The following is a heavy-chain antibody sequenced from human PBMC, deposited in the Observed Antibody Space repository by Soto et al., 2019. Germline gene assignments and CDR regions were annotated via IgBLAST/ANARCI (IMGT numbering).Heavy chain of an antibody. CDR2: IWYDGSNK. CDR3: ARGTGVDTNYYYYYMDV. CDR1: GFTFSSYG. J-gene: IGHJ6*03. Sequence: GGSLRLSCAASGFTFSSYGMHWVRQAPGKGLEWVAVIWYDGSNKYYADSVKGRFTISRDNSKNTLYLQMNSLRAEDTAVYYCARGTGVDTNYYYYYMDVWGKGTTVTVSS. D-gene: IGHD5-18*01. V-gene: IGHV3-33*01.